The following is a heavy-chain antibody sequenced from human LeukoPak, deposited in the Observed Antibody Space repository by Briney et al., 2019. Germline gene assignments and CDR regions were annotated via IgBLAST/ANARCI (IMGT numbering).Heavy chain of an antibody. Sequence: GGSLRLSCAASGFTFSSYSMNWVRQAPGEGLEWVSSISSSSSYIYYADSVKGRFTISRDNAKNPLYLQMNSLRAEDTAVYYCAREREDYDILTGYYKVFDYWGQGTLVTVSS. CDR3: AREREDYDILTGYYKVFDY. J-gene: IGHJ4*02. V-gene: IGHV3-21*01. CDR1: GFTFSSYS. CDR2: ISSSSSYI. D-gene: IGHD3-9*01.